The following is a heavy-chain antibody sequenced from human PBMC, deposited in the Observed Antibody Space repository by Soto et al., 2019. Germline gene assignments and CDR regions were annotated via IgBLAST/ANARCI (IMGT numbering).Heavy chain of an antibody. J-gene: IGHJ6*03. CDR1: GFTFSSYG. Sequence: QVQLVESGGGVVQPGRSLRLSCEGSGFTFSSYGIHWVRQAPGKGLEWVAAISHDAYNTVHADSVKGRFTISRDDSKNTVYLQMTNLRAADTAVYYCAKDGVAMVVLCLGDYYMDVWGKGTTVTVSS. D-gene: IGHD3-3*01. CDR3: AKDGVAMVVLCLGDYYMDV. CDR2: ISHDAYNT. V-gene: IGHV3-30*18.